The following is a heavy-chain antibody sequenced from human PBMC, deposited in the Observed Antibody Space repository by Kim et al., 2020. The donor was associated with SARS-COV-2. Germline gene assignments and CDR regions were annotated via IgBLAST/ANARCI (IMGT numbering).Heavy chain of an antibody. D-gene: IGHD5-12*01. CDR2: ISSSSSTI. V-gene: IGHV3-48*04. Sequence: GGSLRLFCAASGFTFSSYSMNWVRQAPGKGLEWVSYISSSSSTIYYADSVKGRFTISRDNAKNSLYLQMNSLRAEDTAVYYCARGPAYTDIVATLDYWGQGTLVTVSS. CDR3: ARGPAYTDIVATLDY. CDR1: GFTFSSYS. J-gene: IGHJ4*02.